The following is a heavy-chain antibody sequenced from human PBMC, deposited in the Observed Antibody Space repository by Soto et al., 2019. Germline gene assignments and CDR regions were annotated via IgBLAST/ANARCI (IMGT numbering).Heavy chain of an antibody. CDR2: IYYTGST. V-gene: IGHV4-61*01. CDR3: ARDQYFFRSGSYYYAMQV. J-gene: IGHJ6*02. CDR1: GGSVSSESHY. Sequence: ETLSLTCTVSGGSVSSESHYWSWIRQTPGKGLEWIGYIYYTGSTNYNPSLKGRVTMSVDTSRDQVSLRLRSVTRADTAVYYCARDQYFFRSGSYYYAMQVWGQGPKVTVS. D-gene: IGHD3-3*01.